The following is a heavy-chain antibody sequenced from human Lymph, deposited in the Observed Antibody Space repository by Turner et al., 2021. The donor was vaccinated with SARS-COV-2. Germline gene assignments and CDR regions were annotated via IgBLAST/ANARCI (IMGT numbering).Heavy chain of an antibody. CDR2: ISGSGART. J-gene: IGHJ4*02. CDR3: AKSPLGEDYFDY. CDR1: GFTFSNYA. V-gene: IGHV3-23*01. Sequence: VQLLESGGDVVQPGGALRLSCAASGFTFSNYAISWVRQAPGKGLEWVSDISGSGARTYYADSVKCRFTISRDNSKNTLFLQMNSLRADDTAIYYCAKSPLGEDYFDYRGQGTLVTVSS. D-gene: IGHD3-16*01.